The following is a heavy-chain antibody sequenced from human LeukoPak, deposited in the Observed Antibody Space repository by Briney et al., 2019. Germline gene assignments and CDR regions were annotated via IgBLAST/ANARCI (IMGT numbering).Heavy chain of an antibody. CDR2: INPNSGGT. V-gene: IGHV1-2*06. J-gene: IGHJ4*02. CDR3: ATAGGSTNYYDSSGYSRPDY. Sequence: ASVKVSCKASGYTFTGYYLHWVRQAPGQGLEWMGRINPNSGGTNYAQKFQGRVTITRDTSIGTAYMELSRLRSDDTAVYYCATAGGSTNYYDSSGYSRPDYWGQGTLVTVSS. CDR1: GYTFTGYY. D-gene: IGHD3-22*01.